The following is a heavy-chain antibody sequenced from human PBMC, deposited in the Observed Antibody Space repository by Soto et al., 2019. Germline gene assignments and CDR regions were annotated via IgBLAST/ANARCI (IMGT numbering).Heavy chain of an antibody. D-gene: IGHD3-22*01. CDR3: ARHRFNYYDDTVYYYFDY. CDR2: ISGHNGNT. Sequence: ASVKVSCKASGYSFTSYGISWVRQAPGQGPEWMGWISGHNGNTNHPQSLQGRVTMTTDTSRNTAYMELRSLRSDDTAVYYCARHRFNYYDDTVYYYFDYWGQGTLVTV. V-gene: IGHV1-18*04. CDR1: GYSFTSYG. J-gene: IGHJ4*02.